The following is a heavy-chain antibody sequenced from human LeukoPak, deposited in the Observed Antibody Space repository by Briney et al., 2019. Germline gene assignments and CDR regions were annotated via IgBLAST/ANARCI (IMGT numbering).Heavy chain of an antibody. J-gene: IGHJ4*02. CDR2: LYSGGNT. Sequence: GRSLRLSCAASGFTVSTNYMSWVREAPGRGLGWFSVLYSGGNTYYADSVKGRFTISRDNSKNTLYLQMNSLRAEDTAVYYCARDSGTTVGYFDYWGQGTLVTVSS. V-gene: IGHV3-66*01. CDR1: GFTVSTNY. D-gene: IGHD4-23*01. CDR3: ARDSGTTVGYFDY.